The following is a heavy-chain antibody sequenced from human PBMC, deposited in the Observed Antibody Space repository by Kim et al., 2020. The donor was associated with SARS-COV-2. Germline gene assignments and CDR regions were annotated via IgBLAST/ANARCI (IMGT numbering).Heavy chain of an antibody. CDR2: IYYSGST. J-gene: IGHJ2*01. Sequence: SQTLSLTCTVSGGSISSSSYYWGWIRQPPGKGLEWIGSIYYSGSTYYNPSLKSRVTISVDTSKNQFSLKLSSVTAADTAVYYCARDSTYYYGSGSYYPYWYFDLWGRGTLVTVSS. CDR3: ARDSTYYYGSGSYYPYWYFDL. D-gene: IGHD3-10*01. V-gene: IGHV4-39*07. CDR1: GGSISSSSYY.